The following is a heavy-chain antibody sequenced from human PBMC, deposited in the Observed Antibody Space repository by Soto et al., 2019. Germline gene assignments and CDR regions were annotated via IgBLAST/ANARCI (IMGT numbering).Heavy chain of an antibody. D-gene: IGHD3-9*01. CDR3: ARFFIFFFIKGCSPKEYYYSDMNV. J-gene: IGHJ6*02. Sequence: GGSLRLSCTASGFTFSSYSMNWVRQAPGKGLEWVSSISSSGSYIYYTESVKGRFTISRDNAKNSLYLQMNSLRDEDTAVYYWARFFIFFFIKGCSPKEYYYSDMNVGGQGTRATVS. CDR1: GFTFSSYS. V-gene: IGHV3-21*01. CDR2: ISSSGSYI.